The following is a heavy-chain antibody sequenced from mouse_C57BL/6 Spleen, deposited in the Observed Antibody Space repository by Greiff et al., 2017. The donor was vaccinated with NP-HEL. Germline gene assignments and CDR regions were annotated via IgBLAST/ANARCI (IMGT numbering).Heavy chain of an antibody. CDR2: INPGSGYT. J-gene: IGHJ4*01. V-gene: IGHV1-7*01. D-gene: IGHD2-4*01. CDR3: AREGDYDDAMDY. CDR1: GYTFTSYW. Sequence: QVQLQQSGAELAKPGASVKLSCKASGYTFTSYWMHWVKQRPGQVLGWIGYINPGSGYTKYTHNFKDQATLTADKSSSTAYMQLSSLTYEDSAVYYCAREGDYDDAMDYWGQGTSVTVSS.